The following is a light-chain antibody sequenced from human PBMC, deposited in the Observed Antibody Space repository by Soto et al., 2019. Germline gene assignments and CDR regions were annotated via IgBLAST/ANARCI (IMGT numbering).Light chain of an antibody. J-gene: IGKJ3*01. V-gene: IGKV3-20*01. CDR2: AS. Sequence: EIVLTQSPGTLSLSPGERATLSCRASQSVSDSYLAWYQQKPGQAPRLLIYASSRATGIPDRFSGSGSGTDLTLTISRLEPEDFAVYYCQHYGTSALFGPGTKVDIK. CDR3: QHYGTSAL. CDR1: QSVSDSY.